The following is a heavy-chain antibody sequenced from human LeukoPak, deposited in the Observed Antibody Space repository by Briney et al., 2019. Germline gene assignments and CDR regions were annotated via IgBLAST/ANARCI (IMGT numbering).Heavy chain of an antibody. CDR3: ATDSPLTIFGVVSIYDGSFDY. V-gene: IGHV1-24*01. Sequence: ASVKVSCKVSGYTLTELSMHWVRQAPGKGLEWMGGFDPEDGETIYAQKFQGRVTMTEGTSTDTAYMELSSLRSEDTAVNYCATDSPLTIFGVVSIYDGSFDYWGQGTLVTVSS. CDR1: GYTLTELS. D-gene: IGHD3-3*01. J-gene: IGHJ4*02. CDR2: FDPEDGET.